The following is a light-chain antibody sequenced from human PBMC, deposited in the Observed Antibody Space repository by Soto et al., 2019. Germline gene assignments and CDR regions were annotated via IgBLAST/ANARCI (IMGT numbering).Light chain of an antibody. CDR2: EVS. V-gene: IGLV2-23*02. CDR3: CSYAGSSTLI. Sequence: QSALTQPASVSGSPGQSITISCTGTSSDIGSYDLVSWYQQHPDKPPKLLIYEVSKRPSGVSNHFSGSKSGNTASLTISGLQAEDEADYYCCSYAGSSTLIFGGGTKLTVL. J-gene: IGLJ2*01. CDR1: SSDIGSYDL.